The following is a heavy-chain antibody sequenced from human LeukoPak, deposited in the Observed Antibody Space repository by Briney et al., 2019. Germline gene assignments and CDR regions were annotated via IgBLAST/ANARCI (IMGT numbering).Heavy chain of an antibody. D-gene: IGHD6-19*01. J-gene: IGHJ3*02. CDR1: GYTFTGYY. V-gene: IGHV1-46*01. Sequence: AASVKVSCKASGYTFTGYYMHWVRQAPGQGLEWMGIINPSGGSTSYAQKFQGRVTMTRDMSTSTVYMELSSLRSEDTAVYYCARDSSVISPNPELDIWGQGTMVTVSS. CDR3: ARDSSVISPNPELDI. CDR2: INPSGGST.